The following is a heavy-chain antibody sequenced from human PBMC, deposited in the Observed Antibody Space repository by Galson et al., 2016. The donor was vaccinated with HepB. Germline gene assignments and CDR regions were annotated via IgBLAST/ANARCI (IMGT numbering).Heavy chain of an antibody. CDR2: ISSYDDNI. D-gene: IGHD2-15*01. CDR3: ERPYYFDY. Sequence: VKVSCKASGYTFASYGIAWVRQAPGQGLEWMGWISSYDDNIKYAQKFQGRLTMTIDSSTDTAVYYCARSFRDIVVLIGHERPYYFDYWGQGILVTVSS. V-gene: IGHV1-18*01. J-gene: IGHJ4*02. CDR1: GYTFASYG.